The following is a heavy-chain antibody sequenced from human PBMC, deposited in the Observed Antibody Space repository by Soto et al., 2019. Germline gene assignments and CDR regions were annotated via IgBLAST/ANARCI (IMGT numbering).Heavy chain of an antibody. CDR2: IHRDGVT. V-gene: IGHV4-4*02. CDR3: AGRPEIHPR. CDR1: GGSTSSSDW. Sequence: QVHLQESGPGLVKPSETLSLTCAISGGSTSSSDWWTWVRQPPGEGLEWIGEIHRDGVTNYNSSPXSRLTLSPDHSRNQFSLSLTSVPAAAAAVYFCAGRPEIHPRWGQGILVPVSS. D-gene: IGHD1-26*01. J-gene: IGHJ4*02.